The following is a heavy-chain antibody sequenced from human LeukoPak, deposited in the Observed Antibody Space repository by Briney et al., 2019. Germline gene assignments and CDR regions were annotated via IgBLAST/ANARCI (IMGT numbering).Heavy chain of an antibody. CDR1: GFSFRSYW. Sequence: GGSLRLSCAASGFSFRSYWMSWVRQAPGKGLEWVANIRDDGSEEHYVDSVRGRFTISRDNAKNSLYLQMTSLRAGDTAVYYCATSSSSSYWGQGTLVTVSS. V-gene: IGHV3-7*03. J-gene: IGHJ4*02. CDR3: ATSSSSSY. CDR2: IRDDGSEE. D-gene: IGHD6-6*01.